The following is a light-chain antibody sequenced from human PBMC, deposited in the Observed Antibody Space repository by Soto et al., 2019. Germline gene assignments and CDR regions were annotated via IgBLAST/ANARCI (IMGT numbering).Light chain of an antibody. Sequence: IDMTQSPSTLSASVGDRVTIACVASQNINSWLAWYQQKPGKAPKLLIYEASSLEKGVPARFGGSGSGTEFTLTISSLQPDDFATYYCQQYNVYSWTFGQGTKVDIK. V-gene: IGKV1-5*03. CDR1: QNINSW. CDR3: QQYNVYSWT. J-gene: IGKJ1*01. CDR2: EAS.